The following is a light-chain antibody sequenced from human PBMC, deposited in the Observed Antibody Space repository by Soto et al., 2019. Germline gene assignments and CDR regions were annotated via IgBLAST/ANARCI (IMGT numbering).Light chain of an antibody. CDR2: GAS. V-gene: IGKV3-20*01. J-gene: IGKJ1*01. CDR3: QQYGSSWT. Sequence: EIVMTQSQATLSVSAGDRAPLSCWAGQSISSNLAWYQQKPGQPPRLLIYGASSRAAGIPDRFSGSGSGTDFTLTISRLEPEDFAVYYCQQYGSSWTFGQGTKVDI. CDR1: QSISSN.